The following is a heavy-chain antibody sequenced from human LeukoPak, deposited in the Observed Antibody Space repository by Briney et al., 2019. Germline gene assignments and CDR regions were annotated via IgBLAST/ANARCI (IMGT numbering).Heavy chain of an antibody. D-gene: IGHD2-15*01. CDR2: ISAYNGNT. J-gene: IGHJ6*02. Sequence: ASVKVSCKASGYTFTSYGISWVRQAPGQGLEWMGWISAYNGNTNYAQKLQGRVTMTTDTSTSTAYMELRSLRSDDTAVCYCARDGPYCSGGSCYYVTDYYGMDVWGQGTTVTVSS. V-gene: IGHV1-18*01. CDR3: ARDGPYCSGGSCYYVTDYYGMDV. CDR1: GYTFTSYG.